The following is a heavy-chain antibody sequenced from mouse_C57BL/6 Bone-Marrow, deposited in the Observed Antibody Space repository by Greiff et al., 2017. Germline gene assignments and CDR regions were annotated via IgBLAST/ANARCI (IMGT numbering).Heavy chain of an antibody. Sequence: EVMLVESGGGLVKPGGSLKLSCAASGFTFSDYGMHWVRQAPEKGLEWVAYISSGSSTIYYADTVKGRFTISRDNAKNTLFRQMTSLRSEDTAMYYCARQDYPYAMDYWGQGTSVTVSS. CDR2: ISSGSSTI. CDR3: ARQDYPYAMDY. J-gene: IGHJ4*01. V-gene: IGHV5-17*01. D-gene: IGHD5-5*01. CDR1: GFTFSDYG.